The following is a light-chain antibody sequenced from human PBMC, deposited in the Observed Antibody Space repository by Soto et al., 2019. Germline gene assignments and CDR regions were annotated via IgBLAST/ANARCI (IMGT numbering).Light chain of an antibody. J-gene: IGLJ2*01. CDR2: STD. CDR3: LLYYDGAVV. CDR1: TGTVTSGHS. V-gene: IGLV7-43*01. Sequence: QAVVTQEPSLTVSPGGTVTLTCASSTGTVTSGHSPNWLQQKPGQAPRALIYSTDTRHSWTPARFSGSLLGGKAALTLSGVQPEDEAEYYCLLYYDGAVVFGGGTKLTVL.